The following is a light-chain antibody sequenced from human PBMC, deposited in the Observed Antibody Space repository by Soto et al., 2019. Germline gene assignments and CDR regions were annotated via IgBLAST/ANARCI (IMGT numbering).Light chain of an antibody. Sequence: IVLTQSPCTLSVSPSERATHSCRASQSVSSSYLAWYQQKPGQAPRLLVYGASNRATGIPDRFSGSGSGTDFTLTISRLEPEDFAVYYCQQYESSPPLTFGGGTKVDI. J-gene: IGKJ4*01. CDR3: QQYESSPPLT. V-gene: IGKV3-20*01. CDR1: QSVSSSY. CDR2: GAS.